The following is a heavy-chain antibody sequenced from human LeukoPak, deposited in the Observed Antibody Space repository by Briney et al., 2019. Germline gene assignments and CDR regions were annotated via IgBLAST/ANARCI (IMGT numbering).Heavy chain of an antibody. V-gene: IGHV3-21*04. CDR1: RFTFSSYS. D-gene: IGHD3-22*01. CDR2: ISSSGSYI. CDR3: AREVLRDSSGYYYYYYYYYMDV. Sequence: PGGSLRLSCAASRFTFSSYSMNWVRQAPGKGLEWVSSISSSGSYIYYADSVKGRFTISRDNAKNSLYLQMNSLRAEDTAVYYCAREVLRDSSGYYYYYYYYYMDVWGKGTTVTISS. J-gene: IGHJ6*03.